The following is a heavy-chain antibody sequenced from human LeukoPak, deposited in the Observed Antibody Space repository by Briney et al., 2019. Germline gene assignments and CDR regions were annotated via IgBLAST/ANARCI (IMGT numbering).Heavy chain of an antibody. D-gene: IGHD3-9*01. CDR3: ARGPRRYYDILTGYYVVGYYFDY. CDR2: MNPNSGNT. J-gene: IGHJ4*02. CDR1: GYTFTSYD. V-gene: IGHV1-8*01. Sequence: ASVKVSCKASGYTFTSYDINWVRQATGQGLEWMGWMNPNSGNTGYAQKFQGRVTMTRNTSISTAYMELSSLRSEDTAVYYCARGPRRYYDILTGYYVVGYYFDYWGQGTLVTVSS.